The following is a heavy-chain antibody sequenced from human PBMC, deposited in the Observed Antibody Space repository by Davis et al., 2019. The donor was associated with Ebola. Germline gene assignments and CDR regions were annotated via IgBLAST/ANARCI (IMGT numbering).Heavy chain of an antibody. Sequence: QTLSLTCAVYVGSFSGYYWSWIRHPPGKGLEWIWEINHSGSTNYNPSLKSRVTISVDTSKNQFSLKLSSVTAADTAVYYCARGRGDYVWGRFDYWGQGTLVTVSS. V-gene: IGHV4-34*01. CDR3: ARGRGDYVWGRFDY. CDR2: INHSGST. CDR1: VGSFSGYY. J-gene: IGHJ4*02. D-gene: IGHD3-16*01.